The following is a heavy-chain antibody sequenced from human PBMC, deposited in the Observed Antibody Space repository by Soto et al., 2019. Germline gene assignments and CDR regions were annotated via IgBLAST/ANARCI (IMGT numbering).Heavy chain of an antibody. CDR1: GGTFSSYA. V-gene: IGHV1-69*01. J-gene: IGHJ6*02. CDR3: ATAAAGTGYYYYYYGMDV. Sequence: QVQLVQSGAEVKKPGSSVKVSCKASGGTFSSYAISWVRQAPGQGLEWMGGIIPIFGTANYEQKFQGRVTITADESTSTAYMELSSLRSEDTAVYYCATAAAGTGYYYYYYGMDVWGQGTTVTVSS. D-gene: IGHD6-13*01. CDR2: IIPIFGTA.